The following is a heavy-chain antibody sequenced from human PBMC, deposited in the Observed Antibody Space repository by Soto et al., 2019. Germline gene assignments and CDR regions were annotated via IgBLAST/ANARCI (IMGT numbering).Heavy chain of an antibody. Sequence: QVQLVQSGAEVKKPGASVKVSCKASGYTFTSYGVSWVRQAPGQGLEWMGWISGYNGNTNYAQKLQGRVTMTTDTSTSTAYMELRSLRSEDTDVYYCARAGKYYYGSGRPYYYGMDVWGQGITVTVSS. CDR3: ARAGKYYYGSGRPYYYGMDV. CDR2: ISGYNGNT. J-gene: IGHJ6*02. D-gene: IGHD3-10*01. CDR1: GYTFTSYG. V-gene: IGHV1-18*04.